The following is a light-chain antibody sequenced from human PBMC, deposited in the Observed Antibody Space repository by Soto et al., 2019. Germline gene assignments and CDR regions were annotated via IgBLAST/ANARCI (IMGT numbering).Light chain of an antibody. J-gene: IGLJ2*01. V-gene: IGLV8-61*01. Sequence: QTVVTQEPSFSVSPGGTVTLTCGLSSGSVSSSNHPSWYQQTPGQAPRTLIYSTNTRSSGVPDRFSGSILGNKAALTITGAQADDECDYYCVLYMGSGISVFGGGTKLTVL. CDR1: SGSVSSSNH. CDR3: VLYMGSGISV. CDR2: STN.